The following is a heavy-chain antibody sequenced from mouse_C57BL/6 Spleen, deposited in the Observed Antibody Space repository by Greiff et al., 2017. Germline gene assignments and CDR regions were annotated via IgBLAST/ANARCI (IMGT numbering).Heavy chain of an antibody. CDR3: ARDYYGSTDY. J-gene: IGHJ2*01. CDR2: ISGGGGNT. Sequence: DVMLVESGGGLVKPGGSLKLSCAASGFTFSSYTMSWVRQTPEKRLEWVATISGGGGNTYYPDSVKGRFTISRDNAKNTLYLQMSSLRSEDTALYYCARDYYGSTDYWGQGTTLTVSS. D-gene: IGHD1-1*01. V-gene: IGHV5-9*01. CDR1: GFTFSSYT.